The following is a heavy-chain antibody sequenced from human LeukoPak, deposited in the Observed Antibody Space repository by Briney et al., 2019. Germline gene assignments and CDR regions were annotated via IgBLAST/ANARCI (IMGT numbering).Heavy chain of an antibody. Sequence: ASVKVSCKASGYTFTSYYMHWVRQAPGQGLEWMGIINPSGGSTSYAQKFQGRVTMTRDTSTSTVYMELSSLRSEDTAVYYCARDSGPNFYYYYYGMDVWGQGTTVTVSS. CDR2: INPSGGST. V-gene: IGHV1-46*01. CDR3: ARDSGPNFYYYYYGMDV. CDR1: GYTFTSYY. D-gene: IGHD1-1*01. J-gene: IGHJ6*02.